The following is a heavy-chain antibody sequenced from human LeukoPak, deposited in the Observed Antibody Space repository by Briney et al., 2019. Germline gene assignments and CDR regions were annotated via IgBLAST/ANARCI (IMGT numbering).Heavy chain of an antibody. CDR1: GFTFSSYA. D-gene: IGHD3-3*01. J-gene: IGHJ4*02. Sequence: PGGSLRLSRAASGFTFSSYAMHWVRQAPGKGLEWVAVISYDGSNKYYADSVKGRFTISRDNTKNSLYLQMNSLRVEDTAVFYCARDQYDTWSRRGNFDSWGQGTLVIVSS. CDR3: ARDQYDTWSRRGNFDS. V-gene: IGHV3-30-3*01. CDR2: ISYDGSNK.